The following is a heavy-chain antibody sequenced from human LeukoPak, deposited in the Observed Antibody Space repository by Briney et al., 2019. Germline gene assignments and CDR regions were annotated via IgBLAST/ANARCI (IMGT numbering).Heavy chain of an antibody. CDR1: GGSIRSYH. D-gene: IGHD5-24*01. CDR2: IYYSGST. V-gene: IGHV4-59*01. J-gene: IGHJ4*02. Sequence: SETLSLTCIVSGGSIRSYHWSWIRQPPGKGLEWIGYIYYSGSTNYNPSLKSRVTISVDTSKNQFSLKLSSVTAADTAEYYCARESRDGYNYFDYWGQGTLVTVSS. CDR3: ARESRDGYNYFDY.